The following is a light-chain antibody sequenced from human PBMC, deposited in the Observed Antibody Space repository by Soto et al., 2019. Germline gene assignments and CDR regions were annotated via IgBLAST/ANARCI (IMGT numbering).Light chain of an antibody. CDR1: QGISSY. CDR3: QQYYSYPRT. J-gene: IGKJ1*01. V-gene: IGKV1-9*01. Sequence: DIQSTQSPSFLSASLGDRVTITCRASQGISSYLAWYQQKPGKAPKLLIYAASTLQSGVPSRFSGSGSGTDFTLTISCLQSEDFATYYCQQYYSYPRTFGQGTKVDIK. CDR2: AAS.